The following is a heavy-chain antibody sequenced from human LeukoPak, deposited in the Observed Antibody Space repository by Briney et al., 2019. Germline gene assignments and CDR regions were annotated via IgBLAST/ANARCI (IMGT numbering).Heavy chain of an antibody. J-gene: IGHJ4*01. D-gene: IGHD6-13*01. CDR3: AKVAAAGPDYFDY. Sequence: GGSLRLSCAASGFTISNYAMTWVRQAPGKGLEWVSGIRGIVETTYYADSVKGRFTISRDNSKNTLYLQMDSLRAGDTAAYCCAKVAAAGPDYFDYWGHGILVTVSS. CDR1: GFTISNYA. CDR2: IRGIVETT. V-gene: IGHV3-23*01.